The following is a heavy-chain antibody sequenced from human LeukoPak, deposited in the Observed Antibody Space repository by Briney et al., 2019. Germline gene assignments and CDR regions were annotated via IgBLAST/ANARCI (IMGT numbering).Heavy chain of an antibody. CDR1: GYTFTMYY. CDR2: INPSDGAT. Sequence: GASAKVSCKASGYTFTMYYIHWVRQAPGQGLEWMGMINPSDGATTYAQRFQGRVTMTRDTSTTTVYMDLRSLRSEDTTVYFFGREQRGGLSENLGGLFASCYTYYYMDVWGRGTTVTVSS. D-gene: IGHD2-2*02. J-gene: IGHJ6*03. V-gene: IGHV1-46*01. CDR3: GREQRGGLSENLGGLFASCYTYYYMDV.